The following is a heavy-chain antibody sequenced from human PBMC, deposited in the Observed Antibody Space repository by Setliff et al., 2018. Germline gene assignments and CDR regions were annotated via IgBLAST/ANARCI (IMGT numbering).Heavy chain of an antibody. J-gene: IGHJ6*03. V-gene: IGHV1-18*01. Sequence: ASVKVSCKASGYIFTTYGFNWVRQAPGQGLEWMGMISTYTGKTTYAQKFQGRVTMTTDTSTGTGYMELRSLRSDDTAVYYCARRNFYYDSSGFALYYYYMDVWGKGTTVTVSS. CDR3: ARRNFYYDSSGFALYYYYMDV. D-gene: IGHD3-22*01. CDR1: GYIFTTYG. CDR2: ISTYTGKT.